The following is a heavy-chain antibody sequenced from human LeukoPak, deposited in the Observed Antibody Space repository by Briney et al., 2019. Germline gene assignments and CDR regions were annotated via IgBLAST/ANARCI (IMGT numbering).Heavy chain of an antibody. Sequence: PGGSLRLSCAASGFTFSIYSMNWVRQAPGKGLEWLSYISSSSSTINYADSVKGRFTISRDNAKNSLYLQMNNLRAEDTAVYYCARVGVVIPKGDAFDIWGQGTMVTVSS. CDR2: ISSSSSTI. J-gene: IGHJ3*02. V-gene: IGHV3-48*01. CDR1: GFTFSIYS. D-gene: IGHD3-3*01. CDR3: ARVGVVIPKGDAFDI.